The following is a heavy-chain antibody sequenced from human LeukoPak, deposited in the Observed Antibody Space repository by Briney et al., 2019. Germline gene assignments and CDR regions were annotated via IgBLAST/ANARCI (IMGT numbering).Heavy chain of an antibody. J-gene: IGHJ4*02. V-gene: IGHV3-7*03. CDR2: IKQDGSEK. D-gene: IGHD6-13*01. CDR1: GFTFCSYW. CDR3: AKYRQQLVQFVDY. Sequence: GGSLRPSCAASGFTFCSYWMSWVRQAAGKGLEWVANIKQDGSEKYYVDSVKGRFTISRDNSKNTLYLQMNSLRAEDTAVYYCAKYRQQLVQFVDYWGQGTLVTVSS.